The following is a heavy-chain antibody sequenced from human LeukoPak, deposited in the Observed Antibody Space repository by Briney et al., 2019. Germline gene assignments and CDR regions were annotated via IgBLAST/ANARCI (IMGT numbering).Heavy chain of an antibody. D-gene: IGHD2-2*01. J-gene: IGHJ4*02. Sequence: ASVKVSCKASGYTFTGYFIHWVRRVPGQGLEWMGWINPNSGGTNYAQKFQGRVTMTRDTSTNTAYMELSRLRSDDTAIYYCARESIIPAARGDYWGQGTLVTVSS. V-gene: IGHV1-2*02. CDR3: ARESIIPAARGDY. CDR1: GYTFTGYF. CDR2: INPNSGGT.